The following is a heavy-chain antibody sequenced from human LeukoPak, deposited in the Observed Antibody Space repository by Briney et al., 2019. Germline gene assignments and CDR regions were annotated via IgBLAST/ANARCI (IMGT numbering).Heavy chain of an antibody. CDR2: INPNSGGT. CDR1: GYTFTGYY. CDR3: ARGEGAYDDAFDI. J-gene: IGHJ3*02. Sequence: SVKVSCKASGYTFTGYYMHWVRQAPGQGLEWMGWINPNSGGTNYAQKFQGRVTMTRDTSISTAYMELSRLRSDDTAVYYCARGEGAYDDAFDIWGQGTMVTVSS. V-gene: IGHV1-2*02. D-gene: IGHD1-26*01.